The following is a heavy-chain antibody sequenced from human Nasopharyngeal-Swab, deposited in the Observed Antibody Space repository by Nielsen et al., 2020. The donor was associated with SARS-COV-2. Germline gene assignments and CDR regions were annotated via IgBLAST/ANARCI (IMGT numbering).Heavy chain of an antibody. CDR2: VWHDENIK. Sequence: GESLKISCAASGFTFSSYVMHWVRQAPGKGLEWVAVVWHDENIKYYADSVEGRFTISRDNSKNTLYLQMNGLRAEDTAVYYCARDRGEDAGIDYWSQGTLVTVAS. V-gene: IGHV3-33*01. D-gene: IGHD2-21*01. J-gene: IGHJ4*02. CDR3: ARDRGEDAGIDY. CDR1: GFTFSSYV.